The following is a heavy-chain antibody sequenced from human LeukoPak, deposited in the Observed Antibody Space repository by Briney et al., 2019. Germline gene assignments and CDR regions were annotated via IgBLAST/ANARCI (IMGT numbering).Heavy chain of an antibody. CDR2: IYTSGST. D-gene: IGHD3-22*01. CDR1: GGSISSYY. CDR3: ARHGVSDSSGYYWAFGFDY. Sequence: SETLSPTCTVSGGSISSYYWSWIRQPPGKGLEWIGYIYTSGSTNYNPSLKSRVTISVDTSKNQFSLKLSSVTAADTAVYYCARHGVSDSSGYYWAFGFDYWGQGTLVTVSS. V-gene: IGHV4-4*09. J-gene: IGHJ4*02.